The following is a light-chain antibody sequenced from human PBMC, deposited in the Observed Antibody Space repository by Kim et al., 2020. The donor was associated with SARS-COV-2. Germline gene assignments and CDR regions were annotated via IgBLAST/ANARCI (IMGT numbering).Light chain of an antibody. J-gene: IGLJ3*02. V-gene: IGLV2-14*03. CDR3: TSRTTSSTWL. CDR2: DVS. CDR1: TSDIGTYNY. Sequence: GQSLTISCTGTTSDIGTYNYVSWYQQHPGKAPKLMIFDVSKRPSGVSDRFSGSKSGNTASLTISGLQAEDEADYYCTSRTTSSTWLFGGGTQLTVL.